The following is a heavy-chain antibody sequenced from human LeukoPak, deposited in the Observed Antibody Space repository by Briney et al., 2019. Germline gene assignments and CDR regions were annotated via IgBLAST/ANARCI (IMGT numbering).Heavy chain of an antibody. Sequence: GASVKVSCKVSGYTLSELSIHWVRQAPGKGLEWMGGFDPEDGETIYAQKFQGRVTMTEDTSTDTAYMELTSLRSEDTAVYYCAREPIIMARRYYYYYMDVWGKGTTVTISS. V-gene: IGHV1-24*01. CDR2: FDPEDGET. J-gene: IGHJ6*03. D-gene: IGHD3-10*01. CDR1: GYTLSELS. CDR3: AREPIIMARRYYYYYMDV.